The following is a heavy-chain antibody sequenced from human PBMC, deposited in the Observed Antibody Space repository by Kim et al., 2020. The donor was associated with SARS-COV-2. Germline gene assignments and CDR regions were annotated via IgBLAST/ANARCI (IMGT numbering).Heavy chain of an antibody. V-gene: IGHV1-69*04. CDR3: AREYYYGSGSYNYFDY. Sequence: KVQGRVTITADKSTSTAYMELSSLRSEDTAVYYCAREYYYGSGSYNYFDYWGQGTLVTVSS. J-gene: IGHJ4*02. D-gene: IGHD3-10*01.